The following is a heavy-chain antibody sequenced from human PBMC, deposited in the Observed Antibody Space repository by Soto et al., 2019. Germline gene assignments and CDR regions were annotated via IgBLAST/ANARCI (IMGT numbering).Heavy chain of an antibody. CDR3: ACEAHGSPDY. CDR1: DGPIRSSNFH. D-gene: IGHD6-25*01. V-gene: IGHV4-39*01. J-gene: IGHJ4*01. CDR2: IFHTWGT. Sequence: QVQLQESGPGLVEPSETLSLTCTVTDGPIRSSNFHWAWARQTPGGGLAWIGSIFHTWGTYSRPSLKGRVTMSVDTSRNQFSLKVHSVTTSYTAIYFCACEAHGSPDYWGHGTLVTVSS.